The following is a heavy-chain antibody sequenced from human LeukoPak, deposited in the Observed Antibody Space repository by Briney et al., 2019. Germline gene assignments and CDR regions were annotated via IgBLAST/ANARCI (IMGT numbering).Heavy chain of an antibody. J-gene: IGHJ6*02. CDR1: GYTFADYY. D-gene: IGHD3-3*01. V-gene: IGHV1-2*02. Sequence: GASVKVPCKASGYTFADYYIHWVRQAPGQGLEWMGWINPNSGGTNYAQKFQGRVTMTRDTSISTAYMELSRLRSDDTAVYYCASSPIYDFWSGYRASVGGMDVWGQGTTVTVSS. CDR2: INPNSGGT. CDR3: ASSPIYDFWSGYRASVGGMDV.